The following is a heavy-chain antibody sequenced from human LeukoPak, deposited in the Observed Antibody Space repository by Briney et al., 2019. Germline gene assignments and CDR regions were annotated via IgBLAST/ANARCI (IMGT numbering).Heavy chain of an antibody. V-gene: IGHV4-59*09. J-gene: IGHJ4*02. CDR3: ARGTDSSAYFDY. D-gene: IGHD3-22*01. CDR2: IYYSGST. Sequence: IVYIYYSGSTNYTPSLKSRVTISVDTSKNQFSLKLSSVTAADTAVYYCARGTDSSAYFDYWGQGTLVTVSS.